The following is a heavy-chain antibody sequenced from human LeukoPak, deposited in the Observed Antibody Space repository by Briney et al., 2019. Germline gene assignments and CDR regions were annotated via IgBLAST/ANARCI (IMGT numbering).Heavy chain of an antibody. J-gene: IGHJ6*03. CDR2: INHSGST. CDR3: ARAGYSSSWYHYYYMDV. V-gene: IGHV4-34*01. Sequence: TSETLSLTCAVYGGSFSGYYWSWIRQPPGKGLEWIGEINHSGSTNYNPSLKSRVTISVDTSKNQFSLKPSSVTAADTAVYYCARAGYSSSWYHYYYMDVWGKGTTVTVSS. CDR1: GGSFSGYY. D-gene: IGHD6-13*01.